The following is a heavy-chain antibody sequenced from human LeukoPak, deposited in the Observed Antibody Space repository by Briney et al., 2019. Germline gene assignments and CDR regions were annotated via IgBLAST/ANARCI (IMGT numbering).Heavy chain of an antibody. Sequence: ASVRVSCKASGYTFTAYYMHWVRQAPGQGREGMGWINPNSGGTNYAQKFQGRVTMTRDTSISTAYMELSRLRSDDTAVYYCAPTVAGTGFDYWGQGALVTVSS. D-gene: IGHD6-19*01. J-gene: IGHJ4*02. CDR3: APTVAGTGFDY. CDR1: GYTFTAYY. V-gene: IGHV1-2*02. CDR2: INPNSGGT.